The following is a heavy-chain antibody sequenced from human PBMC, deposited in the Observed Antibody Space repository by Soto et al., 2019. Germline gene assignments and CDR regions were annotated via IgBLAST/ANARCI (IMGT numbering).Heavy chain of an antibody. Sequence: GGSLRLSCAASGFTFNTYSMNWVRQAPGKGLEWVSSISSSSSYIFYADSVKGRFTISRDNAKTSLYLQMNSLRAEDTAVYYCARSGGYSNYEYNWFDPWGQGTLVTVSS. CDR1: GFTFNTYS. CDR2: ISSSSSYI. J-gene: IGHJ5*02. CDR3: ARSGGYSNYEYNWFDP. D-gene: IGHD4-4*01. V-gene: IGHV3-21*01.